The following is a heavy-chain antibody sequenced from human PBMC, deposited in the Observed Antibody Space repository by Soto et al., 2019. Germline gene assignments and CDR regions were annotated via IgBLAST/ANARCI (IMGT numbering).Heavy chain of an antibody. J-gene: IGHJ4*02. Sequence: QVQLQESGPGQVKPSQTLSLTCTVSGGSISSGGYYWSWIRQHPGKGLEWIGYIYYSGSTYYNPSLKRRVTIPVDTSKNQFSLKLSSVTAADTAVYYWARDVARGGNFVYWGQGSLVTVSS. CDR1: GGSISSGGYY. CDR3: ARDVARGGNFVY. V-gene: IGHV4-31*03. CDR2: IYYSGST. D-gene: IGHD3-16*01.